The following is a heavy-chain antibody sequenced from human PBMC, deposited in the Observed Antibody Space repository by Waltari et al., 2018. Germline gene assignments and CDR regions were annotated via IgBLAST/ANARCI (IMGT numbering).Heavy chain of an antibody. J-gene: IGHJ4*02. Sequence: QLQLQESGPGLVKPSETLSLTCTVSGGSISSSSYYWGWIRQPTGKGLEWIGSIYYSGSTYYNPSLKSRVTISVDTSKNQFSLKLSSVTAADTAVYYCARDAKDYGALSGDFDYWGQGTLVTVSS. V-gene: IGHV4-39*07. CDR2: IYYSGST. CDR1: GGSISSSSYY. D-gene: IGHD4-17*01. CDR3: ARDAKDYGALSGDFDY.